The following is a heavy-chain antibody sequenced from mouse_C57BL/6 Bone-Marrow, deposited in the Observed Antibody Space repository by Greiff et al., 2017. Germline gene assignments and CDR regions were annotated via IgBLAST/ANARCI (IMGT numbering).Heavy chain of an antibody. CDR1: GFNIKDDY. D-gene: IGHD1-1*01. Sequence: EVQLQQSGAELVRPGASVKLSCTASGFNIKDDYMHWVKQRPEQGLEWIGWIDPENGDTEYASKFQGKATITADTSSNTAYLQLSSLTSEDTAVYYCTTHPDYYGSSYAYWYFDVWGTGTTVTVSS. CDR3: TTHPDYYGSSYAYWYFDV. J-gene: IGHJ1*03. CDR2: IDPENGDT. V-gene: IGHV14-4*01.